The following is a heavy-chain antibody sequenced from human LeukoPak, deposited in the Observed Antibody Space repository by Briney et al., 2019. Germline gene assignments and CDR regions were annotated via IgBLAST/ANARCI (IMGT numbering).Heavy chain of an antibody. J-gene: IGHJ5*02. CDR3: ARDRSFPNCFDP. D-gene: IGHD2-21*01. V-gene: IGHV1-2*07. CDR1: GYTFTGNY. Sequence: ASVKVSCKTSGYTFTGNYIHWARQAPGQGLEWMGWINPNSGATNYAHKFHGRVTMTRDTSLSTAYMELNRLTSDDTAVYFCARDRSFPNCFDPWGQGTQVTVSS. CDR2: INPNSGAT.